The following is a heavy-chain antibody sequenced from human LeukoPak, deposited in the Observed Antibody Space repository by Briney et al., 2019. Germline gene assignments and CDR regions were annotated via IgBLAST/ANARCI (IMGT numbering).Heavy chain of an antibody. J-gene: IGHJ4*02. CDR2: ISSSGSTI. CDR3: ARDSAAYDYVWGSYRSFLF. V-gene: IGHV3-48*03. Sequence: GGSLRLSCAASGFTFSSYEMNWVRQAPGKGLEWVSYISSSGSTIYYADSVKGRFTISRDNAKNSLYLQMNSLRAEDTAVYYCARDSAAYDYVWGSYRSFLFWGQGTLVTVSS. D-gene: IGHD3-16*02. CDR1: GFTFSSYE.